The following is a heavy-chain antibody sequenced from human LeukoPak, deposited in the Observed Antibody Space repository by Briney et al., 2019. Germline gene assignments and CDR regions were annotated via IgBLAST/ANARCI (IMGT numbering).Heavy chain of an antibody. J-gene: IGHJ3*01. D-gene: IGHD2-2*01. V-gene: IGHV4-31*03. CDR2: IYYSGST. CDR3: ATPYCGTISCLDVFDV. CDR1: GVSLSSDKYY. Sequence: PSETLSLTCTISGVSLSSDKYYWSWIRQRPGKGLEWIGHIYYSGSTSFNPSLKSRVSMSVDASKSQFSLKLTSVTAADTAVYYCATPYCGTISCLDVFDVWGQGTMVTVSS.